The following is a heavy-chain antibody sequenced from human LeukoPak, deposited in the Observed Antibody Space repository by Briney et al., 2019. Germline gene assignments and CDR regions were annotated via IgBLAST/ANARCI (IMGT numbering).Heavy chain of an antibody. CDR3: ASGTGQAAVAGVAFDY. CDR2: IYYSGST. V-gene: IGHV4-59*01. D-gene: IGHD6-19*01. Sequence: SETLSLTCTVSGVSISSYYWSWIRQPPGKGLEWIGYIYYSGSTNYNPSLKSRVTISVDTSKNQFSLTLSSVTAADTAVYYCASGTGQAAVAGVAFDYWGQGTLVTVSS. J-gene: IGHJ4*02. CDR1: GVSISSYY.